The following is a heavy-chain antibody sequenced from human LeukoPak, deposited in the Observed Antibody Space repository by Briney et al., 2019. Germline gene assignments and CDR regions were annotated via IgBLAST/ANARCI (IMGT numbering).Heavy chain of an antibody. Sequence: GGSLRLSCAASGFTFTSEAVSWVRQAPGRGLEWVSSISGSGGSGSPNYADSVRGRFTISRDNSRSTVFLQMNSLKTEDTAVYYCTTSPVILELLWFGEIDYWGQGTLVTVSS. J-gene: IGHJ4*02. V-gene: IGHV3-23*01. CDR1: GFTFTSEA. CDR3: TTSPVILELLWFGEIDY. D-gene: IGHD3-10*01. CDR2: ISGSGGSGSP.